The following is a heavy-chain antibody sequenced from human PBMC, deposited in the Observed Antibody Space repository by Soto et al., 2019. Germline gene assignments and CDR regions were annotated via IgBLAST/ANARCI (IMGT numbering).Heavy chain of an antibody. J-gene: IGHJ4*02. V-gene: IGHV4-31*03. CDR1: GGSISSGGYY. CDR3: ARGSVVAATLFDY. D-gene: IGHD2-15*01. Sequence: QVQLQESGPGLVKPSQTLSLTCTVSGGSISSGGYYWSWIRQHPGKGLEWIGYLYYSGSTYYNPYLTSRVTISVDTAKNQFSLKLSSVTAADTAVYYCARGSVVAATLFDYWGQGTLVTVSS. CDR2: LYYSGST.